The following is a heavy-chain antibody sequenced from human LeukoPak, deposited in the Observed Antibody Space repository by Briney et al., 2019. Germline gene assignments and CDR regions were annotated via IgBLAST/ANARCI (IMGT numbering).Heavy chain of an antibody. CDR2: IIPILGIA. CDR3: ARDRVSGNPYSFDY. J-gene: IGHJ4*02. D-gene: IGHD1-26*01. V-gene: IGHV1-69*04. CDR1: GGTFSSYT. Sequence: SVKVSCKASGGTFSSYTISWVRQAPGQGLEWMGRIIPILGIANYAQKFQGRVTITADKSTSTAYMELNSLRSEDTAVYYCARDRVSGNPYSFDYWGQGTLVTVSS.